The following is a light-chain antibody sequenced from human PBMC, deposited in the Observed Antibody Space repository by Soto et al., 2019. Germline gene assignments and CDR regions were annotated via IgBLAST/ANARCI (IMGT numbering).Light chain of an antibody. CDR1: QTVSSY. V-gene: IGKV3-20*01. J-gene: IGKJ5*01. Sequence: ENGLTQSPGTLSLTPGERATLSCRASQTVSSYLTWYQQRPGQAPRLLIYGASKRATGIPDRFSGSGSGTDFTLTISRLEPEDFALYYCQQYGTSPINFGQGTRLEIK. CDR3: QQYGTSPIN. CDR2: GAS.